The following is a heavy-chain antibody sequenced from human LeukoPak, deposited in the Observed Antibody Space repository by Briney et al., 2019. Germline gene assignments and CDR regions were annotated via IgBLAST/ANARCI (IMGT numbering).Heavy chain of an antibody. Sequence: GASVKVSCKASGYTFTSYDINRVRQATGQGLEWMGWMNPNSGNTGYAQKFRGRVTMTRNTPISTAYMELSSLRSEDTAVYYCARGVRAAAGAEDWFDPWGQGTLVTVSS. J-gene: IGHJ5*02. V-gene: IGHV1-8*01. D-gene: IGHD6-13*01. CDR3: ARGVRAAAGAEDWFDP. CDR1: GYTFTSYD. CDR2: MNPNSGNT.